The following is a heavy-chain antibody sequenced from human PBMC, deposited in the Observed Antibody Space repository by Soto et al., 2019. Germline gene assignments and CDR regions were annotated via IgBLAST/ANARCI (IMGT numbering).Heavy chain of an antibody. D-gene: IGHD3-3*01. V-gene: IGHV4-30-4*01. CDR2: IYYSGST. J-gene: IGHJ4*02. CDR3: ASALYDFWSGGPDY. CDR1: GGSLSSGDYY. Sequence: RSLTCTVSGGSLSSGDYYWSWIRQPPGKGLEWIGYIYYSGSTYYNPSLKSRVTISVDTSKNQFSLKLSSVTAADTAVYYCASALYDFWSGGPDYWGQGTLGTVSS.